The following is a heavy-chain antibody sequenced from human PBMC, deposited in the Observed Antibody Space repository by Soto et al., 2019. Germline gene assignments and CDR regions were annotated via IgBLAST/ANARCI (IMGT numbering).Heavy chain of an antibody. CDR3: ARAEGGSYYMDV. CDR2: IWYDGRNK. Sequence: QVQLVESGGGVVQPGRSLRLSCAASGFTFSSYGMHWVRQAPGKGLEWVAVIWYDGRNKYYADSVKGRFTISRDNSKNTLYLQMNSLRAEDTAVYCCARAEGGSYYMDVWGKGTTVTVSS. D-gene: IGHD1-26*01. J-gene: IGHJ6*03. V-gene: IGHV3-33*01. CDR1: GFTFSSYG.